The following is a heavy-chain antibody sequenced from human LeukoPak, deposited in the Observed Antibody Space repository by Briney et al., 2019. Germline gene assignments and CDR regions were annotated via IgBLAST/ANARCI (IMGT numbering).Heavy chain of an antibody. D-gene: IGHD3-10*01. Sequence: ASVKVSCKASGYTFTSYYMHWVRQAPGQGLEWMGIINPSGGSTSYAQKFQGRVTMTRDTSTSTVYMELSGLRSEDTAVYYCARGHEYYYGSGSYYPGGCDYWGQGTLVTVSS. CDR1: GYTFTSYY. CDR2: INPSGGST. CDR3: ARGHEYYYGSGSYYPGGCDY. J-gene: IGHJ4*02. V-gene: IGHV1-46*01.